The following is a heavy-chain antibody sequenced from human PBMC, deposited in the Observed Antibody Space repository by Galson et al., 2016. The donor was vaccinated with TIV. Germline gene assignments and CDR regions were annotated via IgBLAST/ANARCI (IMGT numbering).Heavy chain of an antibody. CDR3: ARGGWSGDPGDYHYFYMDV. J-gene: IGHJ6*03. CDR1: GGTFTSFA. D-gene: IGHD3-3*01. Sequence: SVKVSCKAAGGTFTSFAISWVRQSPGQGLEWMGGIAPMFGIVTYAQRFQGRVTFTADASTSTAYLELRSLRSDDSAVYYCARGGWSGDPGDYHYFYMDVWGKGTTVIVSS. CDR2: IAPMFGIV. V-gene: IGHV1-69*13.